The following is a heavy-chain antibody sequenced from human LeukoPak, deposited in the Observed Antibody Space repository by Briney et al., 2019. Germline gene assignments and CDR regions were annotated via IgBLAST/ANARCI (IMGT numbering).Heavy chain of an antibody. J-gene: IGHJ6*03. CDR1: GFTFSTYA. CDR2: IGGSDGRT. V-gene: IGHV3-23*01. Sequence: GGSLRLSCAASGFTFSTYAMSWVRQAPGKGLEWVSLIGGSDGRTRYADSVKGRFTISRDNSKNTLYLEMNSLRAEDTTVYYCAKDSSSYNWGYMDVWGKGTTVTISS. CDR3: AKDSSSYNWGYMDV. D-gene: IGHD1-20*01.